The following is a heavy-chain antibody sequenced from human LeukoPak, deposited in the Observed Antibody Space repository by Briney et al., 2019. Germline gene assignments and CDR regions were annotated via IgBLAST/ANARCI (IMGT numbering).Heavy chain of an antibody. J-gene: IGHJ3*02. Sequence: SETLSLTCTVSGGSISSSSYYWGWVRQPPGKGLEWVGSIYYSGSTYYNPSLKSRVTISVDTSKNQFSLKLSSVTAADTAVYYCARGLIVVVYDAFDIWGQGTMVTVSS. D-gene: IGHD3-22*01. CDR1: GGSISSSSYY. CDR2: IYYSGST. CDR3: ARGLIVVVYDAFDI. V-gene: IGHV4-39*07.